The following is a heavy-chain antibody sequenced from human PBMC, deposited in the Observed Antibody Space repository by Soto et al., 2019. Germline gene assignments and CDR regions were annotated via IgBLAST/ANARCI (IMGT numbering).Heavy chain of an antibody. Sequence: AGGSLRLSXIASGFTFSNYAMSWVRQAPGKGLEWVSTISDNGANTFIGDSMKDHFDISRDNSKNTVFLHLSTVRAEDTAIYYCAWAIGADFFDYWGQGTPVTVSS. CDR1: GFTFSNYA. CDR2: ISDNGANT. V-gene: IGHV3-23*01. D-gene: IGHD6-25*01. J-gene: IGHJ4*02. CDR3: AWAIGADFFDY.